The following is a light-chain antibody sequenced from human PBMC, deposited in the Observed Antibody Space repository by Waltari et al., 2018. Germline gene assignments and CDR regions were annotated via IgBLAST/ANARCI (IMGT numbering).Light chain of an antibody. CDR1: QFVSSF. V-gene: IGKV3-11*01. J-gene: IGKJ5*01. CDR2: DAN. Sequence: EIVLTQSPVTLTLSPGETATISCRASQFVSSFLAWYQQRPGQAPRVLIFDANRRATGIPARFSGSGSGTDFRLTISSLEPEDFAIYYCQQRSNWPSTFGQGTRLVIK. CDR3: QQRSNWPST.